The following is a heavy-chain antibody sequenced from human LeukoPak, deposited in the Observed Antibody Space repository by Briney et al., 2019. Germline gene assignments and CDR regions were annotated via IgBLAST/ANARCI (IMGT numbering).Heavy chain of an antibody. CDR1: GYSFTSYW. CDR2: IYPGDSDT. D-gene: IGHD3-3*01. V-gene: IGHV5-51*01. CDR3: ARPTGGYDFWSGYYYFDY. Sequence: PGESLKISCKGSGYSFTSYWIGWVRQMPGKGLEWMGIIYPGDSDTRYSPSFQGQVTISADKSISTAYLQWSSLKASDTAMYYCARPTGGYDFWSGYYYFDYWSQGTLVTVSS. J-gene: IGHJ4*02.